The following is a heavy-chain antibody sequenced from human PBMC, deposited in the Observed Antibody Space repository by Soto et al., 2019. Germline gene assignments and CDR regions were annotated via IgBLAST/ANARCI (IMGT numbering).Heavy chain of an antibody. Sequence: QVQLQQSGPGLMKPSQTLSLTCAISGDSVSSYSTAWNWIRQSPSSGLEWLGRTYYRSKWYNDYAVSVKSRITSNPDTSKNQFSLQLNSVTPDDTAVYYCARENGDAFDIWGQGTMVTVSS. CDR1: GDSVSSYSTA. D-gene: IGHD1-1*01. J-gene: IGHJ3*02. CDR2: TYYRSKWYN. V-gene: IGHV6-1*01. CDR3: ARENGDAFDI.